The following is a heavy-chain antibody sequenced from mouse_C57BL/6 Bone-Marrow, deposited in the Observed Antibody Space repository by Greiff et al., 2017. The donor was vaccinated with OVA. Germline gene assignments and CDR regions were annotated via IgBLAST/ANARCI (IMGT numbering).Heavy chain of an antibody. CDR3: VSPLYYGYDGYAMDY. CDR1: GFSFNTYA. CDR2: IRSKSNNYAT. D-gene: IGHD2-2*01. J-gene: IGHJ4*01. Sequence: EVQLVESGGGLVQPKGSLKLSCAASGFSFNTYAMNWVRQAPGKGLEWVARIRSKSNNYATYYADSVKDRFTISRDDSESMLYLQMNNLKTEDTAMYYCVSPLYYGYDGYAMDYWGQGTSVTVSS. V-gene: IGHV10-1*01.